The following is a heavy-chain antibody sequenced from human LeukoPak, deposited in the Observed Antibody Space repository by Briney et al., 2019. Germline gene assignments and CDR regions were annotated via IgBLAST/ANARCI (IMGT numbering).Heavy chain of an antibody. Sequence: GGSLRLSCAASGFIFTNYFMSWVRQAPGKGLEWVSSISHTGSYIYYADSMRGRFTTSRDNAKNSLYLHMDSLRAEDTAVYYCARDGYGGSYEYSGTYSEYYGMDVWGQGTMVTVSS. CDR2: ISHTGSYI. J-gene: IGHJ6*02. CDR1: GFIFTNYF. D-gene: IGHD1-26*01. CDR3: ARDGYGGSYEYSGTYSEYYGMDV. V-gene: IGHV3-21*01.